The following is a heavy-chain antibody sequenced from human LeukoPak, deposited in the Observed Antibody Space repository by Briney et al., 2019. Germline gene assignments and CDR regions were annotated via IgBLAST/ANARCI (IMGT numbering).Heavy chain of an antibody. D-gene: IGHD5-18*01. CDR3: ARFRLYSYGLLFDY. J-gene: IGHJ4*02. CDR2: INHSGST. Sequence: SETLSLTCAVYGGSFSGYYWSWIRQPPGKGLEWIGEINHSGSTNYNPSLKSRVTISVDTSKNQFSLKLSSVTAADTAVYYCARFRLYSYGLLFDYWGQGTLVTVSS. CDR1: GGSFSGYY. V-gene: IGHV4-34*01.